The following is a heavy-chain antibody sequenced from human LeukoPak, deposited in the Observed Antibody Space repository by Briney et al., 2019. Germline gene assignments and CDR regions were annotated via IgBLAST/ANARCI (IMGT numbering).Heavy chain of an antibody. CDR2: INPSGGST. J-gene: IGHJ5*02. CDR1: GYSFTDYY. CDR3: ARDLNYYGSGNWFDP. V-gene: IGHV1-2*02. Sequence: ASVKVSCKASGYSFTDYYMHWVRQAPGQGLEWMGIINPSGGSTSYAQKFQGRVTMTRDTSISTAYMELSRLRSDDTAVYYCARDLNYYGSGNWFDPWGQGTLVTVSS. D-gene: IGHD3-10*01.